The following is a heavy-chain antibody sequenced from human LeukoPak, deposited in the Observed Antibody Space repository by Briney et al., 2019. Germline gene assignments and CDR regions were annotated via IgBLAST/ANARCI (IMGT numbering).Heavy chain of an antibody. Sequence: SETLSLTCAVYGGSFSGYYWSWIRQPPGKGLEWIGEINHSGSTNYNPSLKSRVTISVDTSKNQFSLKLSSVTAADTAVYYCARIVVVPAASGQYYYYGMDVRGQGTTVTVSS. CDR2: INHSGST. V-gene: IGHV4-34*01. J-gene: IGHJ6*02. D-gene: IGHD2-2*01. CDR3: ARIVVVPAASGQYYYYGMDV. CDR1: GGSFSGYY.